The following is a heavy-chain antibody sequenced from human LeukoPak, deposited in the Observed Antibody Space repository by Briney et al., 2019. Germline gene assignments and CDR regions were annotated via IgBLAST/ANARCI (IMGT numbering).Heavy chain of an antibody. CDR1: GGSISSSSYY. V-gene: IGHV4-39*01. J-gene: IGHJ4*02. Sequence: SETLSLTCTVSGGSISSSSYYWGWIRQPPGEGLEWIGCIYYSGSTYHNPSLKSRVTISVDTSKNQFSLKLSSVTAADTAVYYCARQTAYYYGSGSYYNRPYFDYWGQGTLVTVSS. CDR2: IYYSGST. D-gene: IGHD3-10*01. CDR3: ARQTAYYYGSGSYYNRPYFDY.